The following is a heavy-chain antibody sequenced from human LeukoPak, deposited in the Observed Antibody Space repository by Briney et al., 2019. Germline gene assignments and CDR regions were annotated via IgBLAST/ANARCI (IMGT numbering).Heavy chain of an antibody. D-gene: IGHD3-16*01. Sequence: SETLSLTCTVSGYSISSGYYWGWIRQPPGKGLEWIGSIYHSGSTYYNPSLKSRVTISVDTSKNQFSLKLSSVTAADTAVYYCARGPSALRGDWFDPWGQGTLVTVSS. CDR2: IYHSGST. CDR1: GYSISSGYY. CDR3: ARGPSALRGDWFDP. J-gene: IGHJ5*02. V-gene: IGHV4-38-2*02.